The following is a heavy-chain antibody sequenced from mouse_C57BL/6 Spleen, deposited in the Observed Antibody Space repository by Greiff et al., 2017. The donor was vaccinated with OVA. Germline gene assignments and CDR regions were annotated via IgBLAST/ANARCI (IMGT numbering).Heavy chain of an antibody. V-gene: IGHV14-3*01. CDR3: ARSPLYYGSSPYYFDD. CDR1: GFNIKNTY. Sequence: EVKLQESVAELVRPGASVKLSCTASGFNIKNTYMHWVKQRPEQGLEWIGRIDPANGNTKYAPKFQGKATITADTSSNTAYLQLSSLTSEDTAIYYCARSPLYYGSSPYYFDDWGQGTTLTVSS. CDR2: IDPANGNT. J-gene: IGHJ2*01. D-gene: IGHD1-1*01.